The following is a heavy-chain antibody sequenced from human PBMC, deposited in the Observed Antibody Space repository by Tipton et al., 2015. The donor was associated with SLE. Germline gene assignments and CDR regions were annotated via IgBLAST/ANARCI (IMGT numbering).Heavy chain of an antibody. CDR2: IYYSGST. CDR3: ARPHIMAAAGDQAPTAFDI. V-gene: IGHV4-59*01. CDR1: GGSISSYY. J-gene: IGHJ3*02. D-gene: IGHD6-13*01. Sequence: GLVKPSETLSLTCTVSGGSISSYYWSWIRQPPGRGLEWIGYIYYSGSTNYNPSLKSRVTISVDTSKNQFSLKLSSVTAADTAVYYCARPHIMAAAGDQAPTAFDIWGQGTMVTVSS.